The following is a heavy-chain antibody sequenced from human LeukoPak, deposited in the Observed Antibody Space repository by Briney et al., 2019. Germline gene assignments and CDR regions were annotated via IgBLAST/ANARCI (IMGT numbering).Heavy chain of an antibody. J-gene: IGHJ4*02. V-gene: IGHV4-38-2*01. D-gene: IGHD2-2*01. CDR1: GYSISSGYY. Sequence: SETLSLTCAVSGYSISSGYYWGWIRQPPGKGLEWTGSIYHSGSTYYNPSLKSRVTISVDTSKNQFSLKLSSVTAADTAVYYCARGEGYCSSTSCRPQFWDYWGQGTLVTVSS. CDR2: IYHSGST. CDR3: ARGEGYCSSTSCRPQFWDY.